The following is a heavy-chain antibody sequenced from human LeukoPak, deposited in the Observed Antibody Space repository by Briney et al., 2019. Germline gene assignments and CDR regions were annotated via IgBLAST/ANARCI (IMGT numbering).Heavy chain of an antibody. V-gene: IGHV4-59*01. Sequence: SETLSLTCTVSGGSISSYYWSWIRQPPGKGLERIGYIYYSGSTNYNPSLKSRVTISVDTSKNQFSLKLSSVTAADTAVYYCARGMYSSPFDYWGQGTLVTVSS. CDR1: GGSISSYY. CDR3: ARGMYSSPFDY. J-gene: IGHJ4*02. CDR2: IYYSGST. D-gene: IGHD6-13*01.